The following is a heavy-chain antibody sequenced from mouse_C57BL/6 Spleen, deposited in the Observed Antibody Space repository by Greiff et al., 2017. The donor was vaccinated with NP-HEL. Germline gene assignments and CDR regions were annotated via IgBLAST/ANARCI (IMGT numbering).Heavy chain of an antibody. CDR3: AKDSSGYVGWYFDV. J-gene: IGHJ1*03. V-gene: IGHV2-3*01. Sequence: VQLQQSGPGLVAPSQSLSITCTVSGFSFTSYGVSWVRQPPGKGLEWLGVIWGDGSTNYHSALISRLSISKDNSKSQVFLKLNSLQTDDTATYYCAKDSSGYVGWYFDVWGTGTTVTVSS. D-gene: IGHD3-2*02. CDR1: GFSFTSYG. CDR2: IWGDGST.